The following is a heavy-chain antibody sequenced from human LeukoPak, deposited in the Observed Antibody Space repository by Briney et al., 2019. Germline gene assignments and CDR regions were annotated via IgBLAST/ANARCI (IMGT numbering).Heavy chain of an antibody. CDR3: ARDKNDYYISYLHYYCYMDV. V-gene: IGHV6-1*01. J-gene: IGHJ6*03. Sequence: SQTLSLTCAISGDSVSSNTAAWNWIRQSPSRGLEWLGRTYYRSKWYNDYAVSVKSRITIDSDTTKNQFSLQLNSVTPEDTAMYYCARDKNDYYISYLHYYCYMDVWGKGTTVTVSS. D-gene: IGHD3-22*01. CDR1: GDSVSSNTAA. CDR2: TYYRSKWYN.